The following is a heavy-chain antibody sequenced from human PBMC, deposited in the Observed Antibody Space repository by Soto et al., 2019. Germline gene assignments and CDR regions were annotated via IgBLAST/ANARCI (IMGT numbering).Heavy chain of an antibody. J-gene: IGHJ4*02. Sequence: SGPTLVNPTQTLTLTCTFSGFSLSTSGMCVSWIRQPPGKALEWLALIDWDDDKYYSTSLKTRLTISKDTSKNQVVLTMTNMDPVDTATYYCARIHGSWYSSYFDYWGQGTLVTVSS. CDR1: GFSLSTSGMC. D-gene: IGHD6-13*01. CDR3: ARIHGSWYSSYFDY. CDR2: IDWDDDK. V-gene: IGHV2-70*01.